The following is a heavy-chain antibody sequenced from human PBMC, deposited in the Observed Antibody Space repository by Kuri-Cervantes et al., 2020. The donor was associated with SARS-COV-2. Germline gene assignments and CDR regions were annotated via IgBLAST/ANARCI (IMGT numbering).Heavy chain of an antibody. CDR2: IYWDDDK. J-gene: IGHJ4*02. Sequence: SGPTLVKPTQTLTLTCTFSGFSLSTSGVGVGWIRQPPGKALEWLALIYWDDDKRYSPSLKSRLTITKDTSKNQVVLTMTNMDPVDTATYYCAHRSITMVRGSWDHWGQGTLVTVSS. D-gene: IGHD3-10*01. CDR3: AHRSITMVRGSWDH. V-gene: IGHV2-5*02. CDR1: GFSLSTSGVG.